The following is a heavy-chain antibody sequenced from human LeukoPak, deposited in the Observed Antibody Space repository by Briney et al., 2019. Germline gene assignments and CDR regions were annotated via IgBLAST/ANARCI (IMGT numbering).Heavy chain of an antibody. J-gene: IGHJ4*02. CDR1: GFTFAGYA. Sequence: GGSLRLSCAASGFTFAGYAMNWVRQAPGKGLEWVSAISTGGGTTYYADSVKGRFTISRDNSKNTPYLQMNSLRAEDTAVYYCANRNYYDNNWGQGTMVTVSS. V-gene: IGHV3-23*01. CDR3: ANRNYYDNN. CDR2: ISTGGGTT. D-gene: IGHD3-22*01.